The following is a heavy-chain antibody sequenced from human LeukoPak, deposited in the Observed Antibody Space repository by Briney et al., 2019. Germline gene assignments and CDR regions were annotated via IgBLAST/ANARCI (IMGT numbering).Heavy chain of an antibody. CDR1: GYTFTSYG. CDR3: ATPGWFGEFDY. V-gene: IGHV1-18*01. CDR2: ISAYNGNT. Sequence: ASVKVSCKASGYTFTSYGISWVRQAPGQGLEWMGWISAYNGNTTYAQKIQGRVTMTTDTSTSTAYMELRSLRSDDTAVYYCATPGWFGEFDYWGQGTLVTVSS. D-gene: IGHD3-10*01. J-gene: IGHJ4*02.